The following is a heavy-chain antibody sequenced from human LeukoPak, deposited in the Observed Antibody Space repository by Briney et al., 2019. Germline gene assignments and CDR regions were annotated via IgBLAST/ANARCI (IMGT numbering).Heavy chain of an antibody. V-gene: IGHV1-18*01. CDR3: ARWNQRPPEYYFDY. Sequence: GASVKVSCKASGGTFSSYAISWVRQAPGQGLEWMGWISAYNGNTNYAQKFQGRVTMTRDTSTSTVYMELSSLRSEDTAVYYCARWNQRPPEYYFDYWGQGTLVTVSS. J-gene: IGHJ4*02. D-gene: IGHD1-14*01. CDR1: GGTFSSYA. CDR2: ISAYNGNT.